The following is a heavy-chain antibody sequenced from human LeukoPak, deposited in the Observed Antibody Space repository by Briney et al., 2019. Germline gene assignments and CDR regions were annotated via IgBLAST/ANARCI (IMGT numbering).Heavy chain of an antibody. D-gene: IGHD6-13*01. CDR2: TNPNSGNT. V-gene: IGHV1-8*01. Sequence: ASVKVSCKASGYTFTSYDINWVRQATGQGLEWMGWTNPNSGNTGYAQKFQGRVTMTRNTSISTAYMELSSLRSEDTAVYYCARPGIAAAGTGFDYWGQGTLVTVSS. CDR3: ARPGIAAAGTGFDY. J-gene: IGHJ4*02. CDR1: GYTFTSYD.